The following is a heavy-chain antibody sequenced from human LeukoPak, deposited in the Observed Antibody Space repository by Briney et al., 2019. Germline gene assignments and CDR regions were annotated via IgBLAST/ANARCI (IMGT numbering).Heavy chain of an antibody. V-gene: IGHV1-2*02. Sequence: ASVKVSCKASGYTFTGYYMHWVRQASGQGLEWMGWINPNSGGTNYAQKFQGRVTMTRDTSISTAYMELSRLRSDDTAVYYCARPTHDSTGYLGAGGYWGQGTLVTVSS. J-gene: IGHJ4*02. D-gene: IGHD3-22*01. CDR3: ARPTHDSTGYLGAGGY. CDR2: INPNSGGT. CDR1: GYTFTGYY.